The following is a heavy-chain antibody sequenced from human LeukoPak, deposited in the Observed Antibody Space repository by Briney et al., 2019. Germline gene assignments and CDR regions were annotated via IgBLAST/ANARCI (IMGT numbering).Heavy chain of an antibody. CDR2: IKQDGSEK. D-gene: IGHD5-18*01. J-gene: IGHJ4*02. Sequence: PGGSLRLSCAASGFTFSSYWMSWVRQAPGKGLEWVANIKQDGSEKYYVDSVKGRFTISRDNAKNSLYLQMNSLRAEDTAVYYCAKEVGNSYGQYYFDYWGQGTLVTVSS. CDR1: GFTFSSYW. CDR3: AKEVGNSYGQYYFDY. V-gene: IGHV3-7*01.